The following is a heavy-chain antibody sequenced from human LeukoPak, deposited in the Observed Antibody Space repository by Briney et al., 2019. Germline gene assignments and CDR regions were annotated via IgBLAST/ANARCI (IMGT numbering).Heavy chain of an antibody. J-gene: IGHJ4*02. CDR3: ARHYYDYVWGSYGIDY. D-gene: IGHD3-16*01. CDR2: IYPGDSDT. V-gene: IGHV5-51*01. Sequence: GESLKISCKGSGYSFTSYWILWVRQMPGKGLEWMGIIYPGDSDTRYSPSFQGQVTVSADKSISTAYLQWSSLKASDTAMYYCARHYYDYVWGSYGIDYWGQGTLVTVSS. CDR1: GYSFTSYW.